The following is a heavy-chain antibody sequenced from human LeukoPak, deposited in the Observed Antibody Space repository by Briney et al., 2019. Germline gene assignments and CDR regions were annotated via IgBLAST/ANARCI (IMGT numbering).Heavy chain of an antibody. Sequence: GGSLRLSCAASGFTFDDYAMHWVRQAPGKGLEWVSGISWDSASIGHADSVRGRFTISRDNTKNSMYLQMNTLRAEDTAVYYCVRDGAVVTSGSYPWRYFQYWGLGTLVTVSS. CDR3: VRDGAVVTSGSYPWRYFQY. CDR2: ISWDSASI. D-gene: IGHD3-10*01. V-gene: IGHV3-9*01. CDR1: GFTFDDYA. J-gene: IGHJ1*01.